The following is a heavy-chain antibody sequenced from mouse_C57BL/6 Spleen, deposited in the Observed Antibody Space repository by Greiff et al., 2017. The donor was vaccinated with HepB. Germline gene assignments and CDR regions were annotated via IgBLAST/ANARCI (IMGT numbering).Heavy chain of an antibody. J-gene: IGHJ2*01. Sequence: DVKLVESGGDLVKPGGSLKLSCAASGFTFSSYGMSWVRQTPDKRLEWVATISSGGSYTYYPDSVKGRFTISRDNAKNTLYLQMSSLKSEDTAMYYCASLRTGTEETYFDYWGQGTTLTVSS. V-gene: IGHV5-6*02. CDR2: ISSGGSYT. D-gene: IGHD4-1*01. CDR3: ASLRTGTEETYFDY. CDR1: GFTFSSYG.